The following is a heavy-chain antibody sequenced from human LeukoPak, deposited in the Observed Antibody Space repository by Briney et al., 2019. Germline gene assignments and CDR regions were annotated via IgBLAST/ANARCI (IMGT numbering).Heavy chain of an antibody. D-gene: IGHD2-15*01. CDR1: GGSISSGGYY. CDR2: IYYSGST. V-gene: IGHV4-31*03. CDR3: AGCRGGGWQNYFDT. Sequence: SQTLSLTCTVSGGSISSGGYYWSWIRQHPGKGLEWIGYIYYSGSTYYNPSLKSRVTISVDTSKNQFSLKLSSVTAADTAVYYCAGCRGGGWQNYFDTWGQGTLVTVSS. J-gene: IGHJ5*02.